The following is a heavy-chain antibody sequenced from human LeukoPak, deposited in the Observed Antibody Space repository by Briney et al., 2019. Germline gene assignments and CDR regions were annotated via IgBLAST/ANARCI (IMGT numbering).Heavy chain of an antibody. Sequence: GYTFTSYAMHWVRQAPGQRLEWMGWINAGNGNTKYSQKFQGRVTITRDTTASTAYMELSSLRSEDTAVYYCARVQQWLPNDAFDIWGQGTMVTVSS. CDR3: ARVQQWLPNDAFDI. V-gene: IGHV1-3*01. CDR2: INAGNGNT. CDR1: GYTFTSYA. D-gene: IGHD6-19*01. J-gene: IGHJ3*02.